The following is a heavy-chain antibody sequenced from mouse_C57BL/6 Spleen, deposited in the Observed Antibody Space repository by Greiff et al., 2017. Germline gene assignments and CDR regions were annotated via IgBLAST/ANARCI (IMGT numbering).Heavy chain of an antibody. CDR3: ARGSITTVVPHWYFDV. Sequence: QVQLQQPGTELVKPGASVMLSCKASGYTFTSYWIHWVRQRPGQGLEWIGNINPSNGGTNYNEKFKSKATLTVDKSSSTAYMQLSSLTSEDSAVYYCARGSITTVVPHWYFDVWGTGTTVTVSS. J-gene: IGHJ1*03. V-gene: IGHV1-53*01. CDR2: INPSNGGT. D-gene: IGHD1-1*01. CDR1: GYTFTSYW.